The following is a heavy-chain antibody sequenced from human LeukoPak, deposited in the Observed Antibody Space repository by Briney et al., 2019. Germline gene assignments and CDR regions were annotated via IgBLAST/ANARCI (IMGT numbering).Heavy chain of an antibody. CDR3: ARGLKWFGELTSPLFDP. Sequence: SETLSLTCTVSGYSISSGYYWGWIRQPPGKGLEWIGSIYHSGCTYYNPSLKSRVTISVDTSKNQFSLKLSSVTAADTAVYYCARGLKWFGELTSPLFDPWGQGTLVTVSS. J-gene: IGHJ5*02. V-gene: IGHV4-38-2*02. D-gene: IGHD3-10*01. CDR1: GYSISSGYY. CDR2: IYHSGCT.